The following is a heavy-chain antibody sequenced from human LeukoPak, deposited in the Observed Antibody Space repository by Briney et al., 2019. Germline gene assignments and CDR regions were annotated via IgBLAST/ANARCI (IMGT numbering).Heavy chain of an antibody. CDR3: ARAIVGADFEGLLNDY. V-gene: IGHV1-18*01. Sequence: ASVKVSCEASGYTFTSYDINWVRQATGQGLEWMGWISAYNGNTNYAQKLQGRVTMTTDTSTSTAYMELRSLRSDDTAVYYCARAIVGADFEGLLNDYWGQGTLVTVSS. J-gene: IGHJ4*02. CDR1: GYTFTSYD. D-gene: IGHD1-26*01. CDR2: ISAYNGNT.